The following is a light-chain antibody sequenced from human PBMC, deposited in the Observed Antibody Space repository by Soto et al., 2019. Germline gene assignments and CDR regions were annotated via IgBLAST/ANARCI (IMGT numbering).Light chain of an antibody. CDR2: GAS. Sequence: DIQMTQSPSTLSASVGDRVTITCRASQSISSWLAWYQQKPGKAPKLLIYGASIRATGIPARFSGSGSGTEFTLTISSLQSEDFAAYYCQQYSNRYTFGQGTKLEIK. J-gene: IGKJ2*01. CDR3: QQYSNRYT. CDR1: QSISSW. V-gene: IGKV1-5*01.